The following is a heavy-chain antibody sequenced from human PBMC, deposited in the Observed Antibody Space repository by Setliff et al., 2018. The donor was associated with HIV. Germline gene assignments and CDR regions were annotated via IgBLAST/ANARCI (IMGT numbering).Heavy chain of an antibody. Sequence: PSETLSLTCTVSGGSISSGSYYWSWIRQPAGKGLEWIGHIYTSGSTNYNPSLKSRVTISVDTSKNQFSLKLSSVTAADTAVYYCARDRWYSSQVKLYYFDYWGQGTLVTVS. D-gene: IGHD6-19*01. CDR3: ARDRWYSSQVKLYYFDY. J-gene: IGHJ4*02. CDR1: GGSISSGSYY. CDR2: IYTSGST. V-gene: IGHV4-61*09.